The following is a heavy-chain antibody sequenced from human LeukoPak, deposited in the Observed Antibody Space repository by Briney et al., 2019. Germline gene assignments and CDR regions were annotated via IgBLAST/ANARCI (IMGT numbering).Heavy chain of an antibody. CDR3: AKDLSCSGGSCYSSGY. D-gene: IGHD2-15*01. V-gene: IGHV3-23*01. J-gene: IGHJ4*02. CDR1: GFTFSSYA. Sequence: PGASLRLSCAASGFTFSSYAMSWVRQAPGKGLEWVSAISGSGGSTYYADSVKGRFTISRDNSKNTLYLQMNSLRAEDTAVYYCAKDLSCSGGSCYSSGYWGQGTLVTVSS. CDR2: ISGSGGST.